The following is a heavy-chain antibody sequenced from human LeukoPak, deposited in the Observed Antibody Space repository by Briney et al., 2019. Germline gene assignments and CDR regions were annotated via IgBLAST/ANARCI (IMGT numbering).Heavy chain of an antibody. Sequence: SETLSLTCTVSGGSISSYYWSWIRQPPGKGLEWIGYIYYSGSTNYSPSLKSRVTISVDTSKNQFSLKLSSVTAADTAVYYCARGTDSWYFYFDYWGQGTLVTVSS. CDR2: IYYSGST. D-gene: IGHD6-13*01. V-gene: IGHV4-59*01. J-gene: IGHJ4*02. CDR3: ARGTDSWYFYFDY. CDR1: GGSISSYY.